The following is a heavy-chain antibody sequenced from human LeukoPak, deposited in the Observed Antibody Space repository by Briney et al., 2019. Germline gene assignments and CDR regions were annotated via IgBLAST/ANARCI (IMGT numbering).Heavy chain of an antibody. J-gene: IGHJ5*02. Sequence: PSETLSLTCAVYGGSFSSYYWSWIRQPPGKGLEWIGEINHSGSTNYNPSLKSRVTISADTSKNQFSLKLSSVTAADTAVYYCAREYYYGSGSYYNLFAPWGQGTLVTVSS. CDR2: INHSGST. V-gene: IGHV4-34*01. CDR3: AREYYYGSGSYYNLFAP. CDR1: GGSFSSYY. D-gene: IGHD3-10*01.